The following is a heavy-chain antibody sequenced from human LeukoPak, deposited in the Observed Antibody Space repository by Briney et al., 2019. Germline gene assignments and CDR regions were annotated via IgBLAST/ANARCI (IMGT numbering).Heavy chain of an antibody. Sequence: SETLSLTCTVSGASVTDYYWSWIRQSPGKGLEWISYIPHSGNSVYNPSIRSRVTTSFNTSKNLFSLNLVSVAAADWAVYYCARGHWGLQSWSQGTLVTVSS. CDR3: ARGHWGLQS. J-gene: IGHJ5*02. D-gene: IGHD7-27*01. V-gene: IGHV4-59*02. CDR1: GASVTDYY. CDR2: IPHSGNS.